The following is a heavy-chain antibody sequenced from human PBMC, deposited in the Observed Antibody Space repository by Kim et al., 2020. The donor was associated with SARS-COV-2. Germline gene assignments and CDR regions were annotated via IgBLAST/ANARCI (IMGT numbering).Heavy chain of an antibody. Sequence: SETLSLTCSVSGGSIRSGGKFWTWIRQHPAKGLEWIGYISYSGNSYYSPSLRSRVSISLQTSENQFSLELTSVTAADTAVYYCARGQPLGYWGQGILVT. CDR1: GGSIRSGGKF. CDR2: ISYSGNS. J-gene: IGHJ4*02. D-gene: IGHD2-2*01. V-gene: IGHV4-31*03. CDR3: ARGQPLGY.